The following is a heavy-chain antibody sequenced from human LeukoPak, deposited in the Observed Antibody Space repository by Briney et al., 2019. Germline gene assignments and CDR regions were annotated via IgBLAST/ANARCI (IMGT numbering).Heavy chain of an antibody. Sequence: GASVKVSCKASGGTFSSYAISWVRQAPGQGLEWMGGIVPIFGTVNYAQKFQGRVTITTDESTSTAYMELSSLRSEDTAVHYCARMRPTPGSYYYYMDVWGKGTTVTVSS. CDR3: ARMRPTPGSYYYYMDV. CDR2: IVPIFGTV. CDR1: GGTFSSYA. D-gene: IGHD3-10*01. V-gene: IGHV1-69*05. J-gene: IGHJ6*03.